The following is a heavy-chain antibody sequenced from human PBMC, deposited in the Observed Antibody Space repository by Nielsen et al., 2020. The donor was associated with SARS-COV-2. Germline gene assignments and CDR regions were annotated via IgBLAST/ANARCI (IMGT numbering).Heavy chain of an antibody. Sequence: GESLKISCAASGFSFSDYGMNWVRQAPGKGLEWVSSIRTGSRNMYYADSVKGRFTISRDDAKNLLYLQMDSLRAEDTAIYYCARAFHDSLTGYHFYNRYFDLWGPGNHVTVSS. CDR3: ARAFHDSLTGYHFYNRYFDL. V-gene: IGHV3-21*06. D-gene: IGHD3-9*01. CDR1: GFSFSDYG. CDR2: IRTGSRNM. J-gene: IGHJ2*01.